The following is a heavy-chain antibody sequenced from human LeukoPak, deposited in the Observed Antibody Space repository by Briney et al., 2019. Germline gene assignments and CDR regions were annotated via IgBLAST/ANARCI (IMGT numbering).Heavy chain of an antibody. J-gene: IGHJ4*02. CDR2: IYHSGST. CDR3: ASRSSARVGATPPTY. CDR1: GGSISSSNW. Sequence: SETLSLTCAVSGGSISSSNWWSWVRQPPGKGLEWIGEIYHSGSTNYNPSLKSRVTISVDKSKNQFSLKLSSVTAADTAVYYCASRSSARVGATPPTYWGQGTLVTVSS. D-gene: IGHD1-26*01. V-gene: IGHV4-4*02.